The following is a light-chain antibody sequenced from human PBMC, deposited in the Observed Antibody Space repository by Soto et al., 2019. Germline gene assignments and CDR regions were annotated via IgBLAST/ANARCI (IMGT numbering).Light chain of an antibody. Sequence: QSALTQPASVSGSPGQSIAISCTGTSGGVGGYDYVSWYQQHPDKAPKLMIYEVTKRPSWVSKRFSGSKSGNTASLTISGLQPEDQADYYCSSHTSGSTRVFGSGTKLTVL. CDR3: SSHTSGSTRV. CDR1: SGGVGGYDY. CDR2: EVT. V-gene: IGLV2-14*01. J-gene: IGLJ1*01.